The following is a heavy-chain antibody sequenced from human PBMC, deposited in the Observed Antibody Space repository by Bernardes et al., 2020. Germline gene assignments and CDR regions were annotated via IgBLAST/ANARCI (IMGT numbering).Heavy chain of an antibody. J-gene: IGHJ6*03. CDR3: ARVGRFLEEDPYYYYYYMDV. D-gene: IGHD3-3*01. V-gene: IGHV4-31*03. CDR1: GGSISSGGYY. CDR2: IYYSGST. Sequence: SETLSLTCTVSGGSISSGGYYWSWIRQHPGKGLEWIGYIYYSGSTYYNPSLKSRVTISVDTSKNQFSLKLSSVTAADTAVYYCARVGRFLEEDPYYYYYYMDVWGKGTTVTVSS.